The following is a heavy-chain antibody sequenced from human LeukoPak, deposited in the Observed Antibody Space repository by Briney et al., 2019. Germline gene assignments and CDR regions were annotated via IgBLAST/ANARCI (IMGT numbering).Heavy chain of an antibody. Sequence: GGSLRLSCAASGFTFSSYSMNWVRQAPGKGLEWVSYISSSSSTIYYADSVKGRFTISRDNAKNSLYLQMNSLRAEDTAVYYCARLSGSYSLNAVFDIWGQGTMVTVSS. CDR1: GFTFSSYS. D-gene: IGHD1-26*01. CDR3: ARLSGSYSLNAVFDI. CDR2: ISSSSSTI. V-gene: IGHV3-48*01. J-gene: IGHJ3*02.